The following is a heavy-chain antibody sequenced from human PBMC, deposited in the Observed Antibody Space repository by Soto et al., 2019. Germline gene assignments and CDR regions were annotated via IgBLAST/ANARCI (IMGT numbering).Heavy chain of an antibody. CDR2: IRSKAYSGTA. D-gene: IGHD3-10*01. V-gene: IGHV3-49*03. Sequence: GGSLRLSCTASGFTFGDYAMSWFRQAPGKGLEWVGFIRSKAYSGTAEYAASVKGRFTMSRDDSKNIAYLQMNSLKTEDTAVYYCSRDRSGITMIRGVSDYWGQGTLVTVSS. CDR1: GFTFGDYA. J-gene: IGHJ4*02. CDR3: SRDRSGITMIRGVSDY.